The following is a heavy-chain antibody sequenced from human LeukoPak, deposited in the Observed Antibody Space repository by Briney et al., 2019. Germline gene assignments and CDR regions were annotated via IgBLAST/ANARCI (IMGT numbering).Heavy chain of an antibody. Sequence: ASVKVSCKASGYTFTGYYMHWVRQAPGQGLEWMGWINPNSGGTNYAQKFQGRVTMTRDTSITTAYMELSRLSSDDTAVYYCARHPGKVSNDWYFDLWGRGTLVTVSS. CDR3: ARHPGKVSNDWYFDL. J-gene: IGHJ2*01. V-gene: IGHV1-2*02. CDR1: GYTFTGYY. D-gene: IGHD1-14*01. CDR2: INPNSGGT.